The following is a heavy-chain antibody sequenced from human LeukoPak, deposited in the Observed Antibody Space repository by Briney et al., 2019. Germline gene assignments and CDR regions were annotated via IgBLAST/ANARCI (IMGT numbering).Heavy chain of an antibody. V-gene: IGHV4-59*01. D-gene: IGHD2-8*01. CDR1: SDSINSYY. Sequence: PSETLSLTRTVSSDSINSYYWSWIRQPPGKGLEWIGYIYYSGTTNYNPSLKSRITISIDTSKNQFSLKLSSVTAADTAVYYCARVPYCTNGVCYRRWYFDLWGRGTLVTVSS. CDR3: ARVPYCTNGVCYRRWYFDL. J-gene: IGHJ2*01. CDR2: IYYSGTT.